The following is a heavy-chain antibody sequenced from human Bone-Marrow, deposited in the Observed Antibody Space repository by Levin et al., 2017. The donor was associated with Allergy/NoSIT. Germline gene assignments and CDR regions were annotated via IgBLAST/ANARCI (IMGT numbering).Heavy chain of an antibody. D-gene: IGHD5-12*01. V-gene: IGHV4-34*01. Sequence: SETLSLTCAVYGGSFSGYYWSWIRQPPGKGLEWIGEINHSGSTNYNPSLKSRVTISVDTSKNQFSLKLSSVTAADTAVYYCASARLRRVSAFDIWGQGTMVTVSS. CDR1: GGSFSGYY. J-gene: IGHJ3*02. CDR2: INHSGST. CDR3: ASARLRRVSAFDI.